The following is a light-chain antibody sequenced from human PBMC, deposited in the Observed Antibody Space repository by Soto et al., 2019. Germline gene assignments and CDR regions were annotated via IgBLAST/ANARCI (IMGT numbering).Light chain of an antibody. V-gene: IGKV1-39*01. CDR1: QTISKY. CDR3: QQSYSALIT. Sequence: DIQMTQSPSSLSASVGDRVTITCRASQTISKYLNWFQQKPGKAPKLLIYEASSLQSAVPSRFSGSGSGTDFSLTISSPQPEDFATYYCQQSYSALITFGPGTKVDIK. CDR2: EAS. J-gene: IGKJ3*01.